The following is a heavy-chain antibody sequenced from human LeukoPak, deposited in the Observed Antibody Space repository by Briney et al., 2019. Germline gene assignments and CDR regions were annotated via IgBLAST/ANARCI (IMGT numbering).Heavy chain of an antibody. CDR2: IYYSGSI. CDR1: GYSISSSNW. J-gene: IGHJ1*01. CDR3: ARVSLSSGYYYPAEYFQH. Sequence: PSETLSLTCAVSGYSISSSNWWGWIRQPPGKGLEWIGYIYYSGSIYYNPSLKSRVTMSVDTSKNQFSLKLSSVTAADTAVYYCARVSLSSGYYYPAEYFQHWGQGTLVTVSS. V-gene: IGHV4-28*05. D-gene: IGHD3-22*01.